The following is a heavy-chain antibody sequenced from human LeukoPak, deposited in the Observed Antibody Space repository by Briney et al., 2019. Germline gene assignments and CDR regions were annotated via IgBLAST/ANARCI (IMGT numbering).Heavy chain of an antibody. CDR1: GFSFSATW. J-gene: IGHJ4*02. D-gene: IGHD1-14*01. V-gene: IGHV3-74*03. CDR2: ITSDGFST. Sequence: PGGSLRLSCAASGFSFSATWMHWVRQSPGKGLVWVARITSDGFSTTYAESVKGRFTISRDNAKNTLYLQMNSLRVEDTAIYYCARDWYHAIDYWGQGALVNVSS. CDR3: ARDWYHAIDY.